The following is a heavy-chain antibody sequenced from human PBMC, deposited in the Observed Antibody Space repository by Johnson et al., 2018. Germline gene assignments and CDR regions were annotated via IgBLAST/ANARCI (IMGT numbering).Heavy chain of an antibody. J-gene: IGHJ6*02. CDR1: GFTFSRYG. V-gene: IGHV3-23*04. CDR3: AKAMAVAEYYYYYYGMDV. CDR2: ISGSGGSK. D-gene: IGHD6-19*01. Sequence: VQLVQSGGGLVQPGRSLRLSCAASGFTFSRYGMNWVRQAPGKGLEWVSAISGSGGSKYYADSVKGRFTISRDNSKNTLYLQMNSLRAEDTAVYYCAKAMAVAEYYYYYYGMDVWGQGTTVTVSS.